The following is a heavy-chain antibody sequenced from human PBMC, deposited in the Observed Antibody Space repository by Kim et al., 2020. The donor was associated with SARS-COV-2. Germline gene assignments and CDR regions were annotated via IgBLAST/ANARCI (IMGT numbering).Heavy chain of an antibody. CDR3: ATSSPIAGNWFDP. Sequence: ASVKVSCKVSGYTLIELSMHWVRQAPGKGLEWMGGFDPEDGETIYAQKFQGRVTMTEDTSTDTAYMELSSLRSEDTAVYYCATSSPIAGNWFDPWGQGTLVTVSS. J-gene: IGHJ5*02. V-gene: IGHV1-24*01. CDR1: GYTLIELS. CDR2: FDPEDGET. D-gene: IGHD6-13*01.